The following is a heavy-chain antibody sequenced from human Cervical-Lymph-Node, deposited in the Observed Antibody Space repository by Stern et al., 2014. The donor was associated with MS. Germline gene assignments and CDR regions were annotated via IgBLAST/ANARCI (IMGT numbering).Heavy chain of an antibody. CDR1: GSTFNTYA. J-gene: IGHJ6*02. CDR2: ILPIFGTA. D-gene: IGHD4-17*01. Sequence: QMQLVQSGAEVKKPGSSVKVSCRASGSTFNTYAINWVRQAPGQGLEWMGGILPIFGTANFAQKFQGRVTIPADDSTNTVYMELSSLRSEDTAVYYCARPTTVTVGAMDVWGQGTTVTVSS. V-gene: IGHV1-69*01. CDR3: ARPTTVTVGAMDV.